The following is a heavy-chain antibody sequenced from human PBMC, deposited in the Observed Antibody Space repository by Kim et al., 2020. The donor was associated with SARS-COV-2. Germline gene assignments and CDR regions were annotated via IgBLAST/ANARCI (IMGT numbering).Heavy chain of an antibody. D-gene: IGHD6-6*01. CDR2: ISWNSGSK. Sequence: GGSLRLSCAASGFTFDDYAMHWVRQSPGKGLEWVSGISWNSGSKDYANSVKGRFTISRDNAKNSLYLEMNSLGAEDTALYYCARDRISSSPSMNRHWYGVDVWGQGTTVTVSS. CDR1: GFTFDDYA. J-gene: IGHJ6*02. CDR3: ARDRISSSPSMNRHWYGVDV. V-gene: IGHV3-9*01.